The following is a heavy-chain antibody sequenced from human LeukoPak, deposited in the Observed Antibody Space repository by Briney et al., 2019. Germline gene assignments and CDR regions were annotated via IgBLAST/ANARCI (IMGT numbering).Heavy chain of an antibody. CDR1: GGSISSSSYY. V-gene: IGHV4-39*07. Sequence: SETLSLTCTVSGGSISSSSYYWGWIRQPPGKGLEWIGSIYYSGSTYYNPSLKSRVTISVDTSKNQFSLKLSSVAAADTAVYYCARLPTYYYDSSGYSGFFFDYWGQGTLVTVSS. J-gene: IGHJ4*02. D-gene: IGHD3-22*01. CDR2: IYYSGST. CDR3: ARLPTYYYDSSGYSGFFFDY.